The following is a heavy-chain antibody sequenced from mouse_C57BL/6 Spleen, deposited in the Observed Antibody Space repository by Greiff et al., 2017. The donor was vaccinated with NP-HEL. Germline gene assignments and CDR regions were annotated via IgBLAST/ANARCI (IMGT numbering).Heavy chain of an antibody. D-gene: IGHD1-1*01. CDR2: IHPSDSDT. CDR1: GYTFTSYW. CDR3: AIRATVVGGYAMDY. V-gene: IGHV1-74*01. J-gene: IGHJ4*01. Sequence: VQLQQPGAELVKPGASVKVSCKASGYTFTSYWMHWVKQRPGQGLEWIGRIHPSDSDTNYNQKFKGKATLTVDKSSSTAYIQLSSLTSEDSAVYYCAIRATVVGGYAMDYWGQGTSVTVSS.